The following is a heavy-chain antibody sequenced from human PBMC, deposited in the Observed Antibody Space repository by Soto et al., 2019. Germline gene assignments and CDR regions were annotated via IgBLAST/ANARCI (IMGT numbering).Heavy chain of an antibody. CDR1: GFTISNNY. CDR3: ARDSNGGGN. Sequence: EVQLVESGGGLVQPGGSLRLSCAASGFTISNNYMNWVRQAPGKGLEWVSLIYSGGGTYYADSVKGRFTISRDSSKNTLYLQKNSLRVEYPAVYYCARDSNGGGNWGQGTLVTVSS. D-gene: IGHD7-27*01. V-gene: IGHV3-66*01. J-gene: IGHJ4*02. CDR2: IYSGGGT.